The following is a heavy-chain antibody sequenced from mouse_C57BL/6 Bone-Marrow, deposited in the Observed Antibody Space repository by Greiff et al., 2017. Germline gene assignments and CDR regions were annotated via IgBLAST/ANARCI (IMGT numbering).Heavy chain of an antibody. CDR3: ASHSLYYYGSRGYYAMDY. D-gene: IGHD1-1*01. CDR2: FYPGSGSI. Sequence: QVQLQQSGAELVKPGASVKLSCKASGYTFTEYTIHWVKQRSGQGLEWIGWFYPGSGSIKYNEKFKDKATLTANKSSSTVYMELSRLTSEDSAVYFCASHSLYYYGSRGYYAMDYWGQGTSVTVSS. CDR1: GYTFTEYT. V-gene: IGHV1-62-2*01. J-gene: IGHJ4*01.